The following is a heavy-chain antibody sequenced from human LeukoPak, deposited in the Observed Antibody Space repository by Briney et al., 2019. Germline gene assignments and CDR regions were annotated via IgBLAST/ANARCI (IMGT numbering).Heavy chain of an antibody. CDR3: ARDMDAGLDAFDI. D-gene: IGHD6-13*01. V-gene: IGHV3-11*01. CDR2: ISSSGSTI. CDR1: GFTFSDYY. Sequence: KPGGSLRLSCAASGFTFSDYYMSWIRQAPGKGLEWVSYISSSGSTIYYADSVKGRFTISRDNAKNSLYLQMNSLRAEDTAVYYCARDMDAGLDAFDIWGQGTMVTVSS. J-gene: IGHJ3*02.